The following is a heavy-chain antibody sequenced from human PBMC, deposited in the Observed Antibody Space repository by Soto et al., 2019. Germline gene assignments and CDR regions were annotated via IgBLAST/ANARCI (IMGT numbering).Heavy chain of an antibody. V-gene: IGHV2-26*01. J-gene: IGHJ6*02. CDR3: ARMNVDSYQFYYAMDV. D-gene: IGHD4-17*01. CDR1: GFSLTTGKMG. Sequence: SGPTLVNPTETLTLTCTVSGFSLTTGKMGVSWIRQPPGKALEWLAHIFSDNERSYSTSLQGRLTISKDTSGSQVVLSMTNVDPVDTATYYCARMNVDSYQFYYAMDVWGQGTTVTV. CDR2: IFSDNER.